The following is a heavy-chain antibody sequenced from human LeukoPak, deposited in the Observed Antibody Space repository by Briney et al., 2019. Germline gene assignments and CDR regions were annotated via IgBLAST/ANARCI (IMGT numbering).Heavy chain of an antibody. CDR3: LGNWFDP. V-gene: IGHV3-7*01. Sequence: GGSLRLSCAASGFTFNTYWMSWVRQAPGRGPEWVANIKPDGSETHYMDSVKGRFTISRDNAKNSLYLQMNSLGAEDTAVYYCLGNWFDPWGQGTLVTVSS. CDR2: IKPDGSET. CDR1: GFTFNTYW. J-gene: IGHJ5*02.